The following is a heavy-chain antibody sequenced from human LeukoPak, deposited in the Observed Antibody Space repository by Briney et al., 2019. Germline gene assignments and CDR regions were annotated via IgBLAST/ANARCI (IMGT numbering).Heavy chain of an antibody. J-gene: IGHJ4*02. CDR1: GGSISSFY. D-gene: IGHD4-11*01. V-gene: IGHV4-59*01. CDR2: IYNGGNT. CDR3: ARDSWLGSNRAFDY. Sequence: SETLSLTCTVSGGSISSFYRSWIRQPPGKGLEGMGNIYNGGNTNYNPSLKSRVTISADTSKNQFPLRLRSVTAADTAVYYCARDSWLGSNRAFDYWGQGTLVTVSS.